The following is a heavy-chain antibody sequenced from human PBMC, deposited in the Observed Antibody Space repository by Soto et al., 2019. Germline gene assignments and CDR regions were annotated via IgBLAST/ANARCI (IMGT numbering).Heavy chain of an antibody. Sequence: QVQLVQSGDEVKKPGASVKVSCKASGYPFTTYGITWVRQAPGQGLEWMGWISTYNGNTNYDQSLQGRVTMTRETSSTTAYMELRSLRSDDTAVYYCARVMTTFGVVSKGPDHWGQGTLVTVSS. D-gene: IGHD3-3*01. CDR1: GYPFTTYG. J-gene: IGHJ4*02. CDR2: ISTYNGNT. V-gene: IGHV1-18*04. CDR3: ARVMTTFGVVSKGPDH.